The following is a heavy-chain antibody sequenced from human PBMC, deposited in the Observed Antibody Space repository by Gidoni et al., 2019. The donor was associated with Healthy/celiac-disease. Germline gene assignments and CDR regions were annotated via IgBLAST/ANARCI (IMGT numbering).Heavy chain of an antibody. CDR1: GGTFSSYA. V-gene: IGHV1-69*01. J-gene: IGHJ4*02. CDR3: ATAVGVETPPFEY. D-gene: IGHD1-26*01. CDR2: ISPIFGTA. Sequence: QLQLVQSGPAVKTPRSSIQIPCKASGGTFSSYAIRWVRQAPGQGLECMGGISPIFGTANYAQKFQGRVTITADESTSTAYMELSSLRSEDTAVDYCATAVGVETPPFEYWGQGTRVTVSS.